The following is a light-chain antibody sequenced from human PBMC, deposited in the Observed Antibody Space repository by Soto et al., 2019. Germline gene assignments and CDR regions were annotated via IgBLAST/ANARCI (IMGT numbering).Light chain of an antibody. J-gene: IGKJ1*01. Sequence: EIVMTQSPATLSLSPGERATPSCRASLSVSSDLAWYRQKPGQAPRLLIYRAFTRATGIPARFSGSGFGTDFTLTISSLRSEDSAIYYCQQYFEWPPMTFGQGTKVDIK. CDR3: QQYFEWPPMT. CDR1: LSVSSD. CDR2: RAF. V-gene: IGKV3-15*01.